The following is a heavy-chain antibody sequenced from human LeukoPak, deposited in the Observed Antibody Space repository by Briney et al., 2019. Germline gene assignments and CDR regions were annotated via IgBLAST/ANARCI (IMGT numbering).Heavy chain of an antibody. Sequence: GESLKISCKGSGYSFTSYWISWVRQMPGKGLEWMGRIDPSDSYSNYSPSFQGQVTISADKSINTAYLQWSSLKASDTAMYYCVRHRNWNYDYWGQGTLVTVSS. D-gene: IGHD1-1*01. CDR3: VRHRNWNYDY. CDR2: IDPSDSYS. J-gene: IGHJ4*02. V-gene: IGHV5-10-1*04. CDR1: GYSFTSYW.